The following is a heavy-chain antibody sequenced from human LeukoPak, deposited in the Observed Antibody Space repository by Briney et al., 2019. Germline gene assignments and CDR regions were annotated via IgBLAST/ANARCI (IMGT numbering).Heavy chain of an antibody. Sequence: GGSLRLSCAASGFIFSSNWMSWVRLAPGKGLEWVANIKEHGTETYYVDSVKGRFTISRDNAKNSLYLQMNSLRVEDTAVYYCAKEGRSLQTYWGQGTLVTVSS. D-gene: IGHD5-24*01. V-gene: IGHV3-7*03. J-gene: IGHJ4*02. CDR1: GFIFSSNW. CDR2: IKEHGTET. CDR3: AKEGRSLQTY.